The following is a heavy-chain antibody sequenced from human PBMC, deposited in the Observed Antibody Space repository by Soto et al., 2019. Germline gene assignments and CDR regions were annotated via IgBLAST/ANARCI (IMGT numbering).Heavy chain of an antibody. V-gene: IGHV4-34*01. D-gene: IGHD3-22*01. J-gene: IGHJ4*02. CDR3: ARTYYYDSSGYSGVYYFDY. CDR2: INHSGST. CDR1: GGSFSGYY. Sequence: SETLSLTCAVYGGSFSGYYWSWIRQPPGKGLEWIGEINHSGSTNYNPSLKSRVTISVDTSKNQFSLKLSSVTAADTAVYYCARTYYYDSSGYSGVYYFDYWGQGTLVTVSS.